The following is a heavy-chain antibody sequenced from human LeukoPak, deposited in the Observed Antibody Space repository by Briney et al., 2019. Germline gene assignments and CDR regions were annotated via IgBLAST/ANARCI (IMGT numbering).Heavy chain of an antibody. CDR2: IWKDGRKE. D-gene: IGHD3-3*01. CDR3: AKVPHYDFWSGYSPFFDY. Sequence: GGSLRLSCAASGFTFSNYGMHWVRQAPGKGLEWVAVIWKDGRKEDYVDSVKGRFTISRDNSKNTLYLQMNSLRAEDTAVYYCAKVPHYDFWSGYSPFFDYWGQGTLVTVSS. CDR1: GFTFSNYG. J-gene: IGHJ4*02. V-gene: IGHV3-33*06.